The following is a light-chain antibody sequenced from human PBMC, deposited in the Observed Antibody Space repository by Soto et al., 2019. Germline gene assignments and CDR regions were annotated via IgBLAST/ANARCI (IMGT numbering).Light chain of an antibody. CDR2: DVS. V-gene: IGLV2-14*03. CDR1: SIDVVGYNY. J-gene: IGLJ1*01. CDR3: SSYTSSGNYV. Sequence: QSLLTQPASVSGSPGQSIAISCPATSIDVVGYNYVSWYQHHPGKAPKLMIYDVSNRPSGVSDRFSGSKSGNTASLTISGLQAEDEADYYCSSYTSSGNYVFGTGTKVTGL.